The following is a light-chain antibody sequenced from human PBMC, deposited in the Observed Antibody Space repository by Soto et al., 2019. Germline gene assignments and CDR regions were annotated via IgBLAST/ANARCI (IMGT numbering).Light chain of an antibody. V-gene: IGKV3-20*01. CDR3: QQYRTPSQT. CDR1: QTIGSSY. CDR2: GGA. Sequence: EIVLTQSPGTLSLSPGESATLSCRASQTIGSSYLAWYQQRPGQAPRLLIYGGANRATGIPDRFSATGSETDFTLAISRLEPEDFAVYYCQQYRTPSQTFDQGTKVE. J-gene: IGKJ1*01.